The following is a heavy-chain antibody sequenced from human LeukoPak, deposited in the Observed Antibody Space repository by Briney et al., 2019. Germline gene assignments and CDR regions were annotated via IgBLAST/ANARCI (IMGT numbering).Heavy chain of an antibody. CDR2: IIPIFGTA. CDR1: GGTFSSYA. Sequence: GASVKVSCKASGGTFSSYAISWVRQAPGQGLEWMGGIIPIFGTANYAQKFQGRVTITADESTSTAYMELSSLRSEDTAVHYCASASINSSSWYRADYWGQGTLVTVSS. CDR3: ASASINSSSWYRADY. V-gene: IGHV1-69*13. J-gene: IGHJ4*02. D-gene: IGHD6-13*01.